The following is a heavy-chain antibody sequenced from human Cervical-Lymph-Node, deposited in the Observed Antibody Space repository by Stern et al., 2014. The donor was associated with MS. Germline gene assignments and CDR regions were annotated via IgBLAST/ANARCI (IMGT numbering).Heavy chain of an antibody. CDR1: GFTFSSYG. J-gene: IGHJ6*02. CDR2: IWYDGSNK. CDR3: AREKQLVEDYYGMDV. Sequence: MQLVESGGGVVQPGRSLRLSCAASGFTFSSYGMHWVRQAPGKGLEWVAVIWYDGSNKYYADSVKGRFTISRDNSKNTLYLQMNSLRAEDTAVYYCAREKQLVEDYYGMDVWGQGTTVTVSS. D-gene: IGHD6-13*01. V-gene: IGHV3-33*01.